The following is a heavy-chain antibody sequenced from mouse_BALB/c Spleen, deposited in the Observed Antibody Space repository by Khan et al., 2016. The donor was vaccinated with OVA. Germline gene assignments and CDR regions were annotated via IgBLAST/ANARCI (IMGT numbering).Heavy chain of an antibody. CDR3: VRGNYYGSSYVGY. V-gene: IGHV5-17*02. D-gene: IGHD1-1*01. J-gene: IGHJ2*01. Sequence: EVPLLETGGGLVQPGGSRKLSCAASGFTFSSFGMHWVRQAPEKGLEWVAYISSGSNTIYYADTVKGRFTISRDNPKNTLFLHMTSLRSEDTAMYYCVRGNYYGSSYVGYWGQGTTLTVSS. CDR2: ISSGSNTI. CDR1: GFTFSSFG.